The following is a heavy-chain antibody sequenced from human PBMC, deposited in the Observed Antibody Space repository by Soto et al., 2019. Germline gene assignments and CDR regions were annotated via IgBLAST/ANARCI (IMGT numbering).Heavy chain of an antibody. CDR3: ARGSTIRNEYYDTLTGYKV. J-gene: IGHJ1*01. D-gene: IGHD3-9*01. V-gene: IGHV3-11*01. CDR2: ISSSGSTI. Sequence: GGSLRLSCAASGFTFSDYYMSWIRQAPGKGLEWVSYISSSGSTIYYADSVKGRFTISRDNAKNSLYLQMNSLRAEDTAVYYCARGSTIRNEYYDTLTGYKVWGQGTLVTVSS. CDR1: GFTFSDYY.